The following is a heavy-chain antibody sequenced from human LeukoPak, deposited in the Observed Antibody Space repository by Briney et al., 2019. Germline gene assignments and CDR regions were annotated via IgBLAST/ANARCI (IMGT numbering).Heavy chain of an antibody. V-gene: IGHV3-53*01. Sequence: GGSLRLSCAASGFIVSHNYMTWVRQAPGKGLEWVSVIYSGGSTYYADSVKGRFTISRDNSKNTLYLQMNSLRAEDTAVYYCAKDGCSSSSCRMDVWGQGTTVTVSS. CDR3: AKDGCSSSSCRMDV. CDR1: GFIVSHNY. CDR2: IYSGGST. D-gene: IGHD2-2*01. J-gene: IGHJ6*02.